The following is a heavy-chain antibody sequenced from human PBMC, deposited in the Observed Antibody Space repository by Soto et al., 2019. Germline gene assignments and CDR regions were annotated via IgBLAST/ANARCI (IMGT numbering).Heavy chain of an antibody. CDR1: GDSISSYY. J-gene: IGHJ4*02. D-gene: IGHD4-17*01. CDR3: ARSNGDYGDY. V-gene: IGHV4-59*01. Sequence: PTGTPSLTCTVPGDSISSYYWSWIRQPPGKGLEWIGYIYYSGSTNYNPSLKSRVTISVDTSKNQFSLKLSSVTAADTAVYYCARSNGDYGDYWGKGTLFTLAS. CDR2: IYYSGST.